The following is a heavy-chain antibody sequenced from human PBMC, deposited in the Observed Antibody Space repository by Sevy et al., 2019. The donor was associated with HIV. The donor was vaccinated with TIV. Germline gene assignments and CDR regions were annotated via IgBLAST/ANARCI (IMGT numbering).Heavy chain of an antibody. CDR3: SKDKVPISAPRSLRTAYLKWGSLKASDTAMYYCARFGEYCSSTSCYIHYGMDV. J-gene: IGHJ6*02. D-gene: IGHD3-10*01. Sequence: GESLKISCKGSGYSFTSYWIGWVRQMPGKGLEWMGIIYPGDSDTRYSPSFQGQVTISADKSISTAYLQWSSLKASDTDTGPSSKDKVPISAPRSLRTAYLKWGSLKASDTAMYYCARFGEYCSSTSCYIHYGMDVWGQGTTVTVSS. V-gene: IGHV5-51*01. CDR1: GYSFTSYW. CDR2: IYPGDSDT.